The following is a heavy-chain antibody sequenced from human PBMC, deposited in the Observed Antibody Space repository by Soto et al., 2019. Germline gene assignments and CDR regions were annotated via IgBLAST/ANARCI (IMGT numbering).Heavy chain of an antibody. D-gene: IGHD4-17*01. CDR1: GYTFTSYD. CDR3: ARTGWGDYDAFDI. CDR2: MNPNRGNT. J-gene: IGHJ3*02. Sequence: ASVKVSCKASGYTFTSYDINWVRQATGQGPEWMGWMNPNRGNTGYAQKFQGRVTMTRNTSISTAYMELSSLRSEDTAVYYCARTGWGDYDAFDIWGQGTMVTVSS. V-gene: IGHV1-8*01.